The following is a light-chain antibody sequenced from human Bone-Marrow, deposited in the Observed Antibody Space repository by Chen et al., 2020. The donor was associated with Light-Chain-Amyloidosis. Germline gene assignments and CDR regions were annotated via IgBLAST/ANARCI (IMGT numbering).Light chain of an antibody. CDR1: NIGSTS. J-gene: IGLJ3*02. CDR3: QVWDRSSDRPV. V-gene: IGLV3-21*02. CDR2: DDS. Sequence: SYVLTQPSSVSVAPGQTATIACGGNNIGSTSVHWYQQTPGQAPLLVVYDDSDWLSGIPERLCGCKSGNTATLTSSRDEAGDEADYYCQVWDRSSDRPVFGGGTKLTVL.